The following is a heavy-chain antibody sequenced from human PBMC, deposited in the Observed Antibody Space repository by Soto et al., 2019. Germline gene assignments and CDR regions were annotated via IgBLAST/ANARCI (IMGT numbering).Heavy chain of an antibody. CDR3: ARDYLSSKLTLSYFDF. V-gene: IGHV1-46*01. J-gene: IGHJ4*02. Sequence: QVQLVQSGAEVTRPGASATVSCKASGYSFISHYIHWVRQAPGQGLEWMGFINPSGGSATLAQKFQGRVTMTRDTSTTTVYLELSRLRSEEAAVYYCARDYLSSKLTLSYFDFWGQGTLVTVSS. D-gene: IGHD2-2*01. CDR1: GYSFISHY. CDR2: INPSGGSA.